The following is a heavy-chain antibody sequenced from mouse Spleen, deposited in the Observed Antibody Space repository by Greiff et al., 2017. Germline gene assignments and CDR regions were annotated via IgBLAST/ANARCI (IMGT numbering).Heavy chain of an antibody. CDR3: ARPYGNYEGYYAMDY. CDR2: IYYSGTI. V-gene: IGHV3-5*02. CDR1: GISITTGNYR. J-gene: IGHJ4*01. Sequence: EVQVVESGPGLVKPSQTVSLTCTVTGISITTGNYRWSWIRQFPGNKLEWIGYIYYSGTITYNPSLTSRTTITRDTSKNQFFLEMNSLTAEDTATYYCARPYGNYEGYYAMDYWGQGTSVTVSS. D-gene: IGHD2-10*02.